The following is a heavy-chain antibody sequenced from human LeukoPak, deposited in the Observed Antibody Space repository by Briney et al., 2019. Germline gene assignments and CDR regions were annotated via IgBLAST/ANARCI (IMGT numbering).Heavy chain of an antibody. Sequence: PGGSLRLSCAASGFTFSTYWMSWIRQAPGKGLEWVSYISSSSSYTNYADSVKGRFTISRDNAKNSLYLQMNSLRAEDTAVYYCAKGRGYCSGGSCYSDYWGQGTLVTVSS. D-gene: IGHD2-15*01. CDR2: ISSSSSYT. J-gene: IGHJ4*02. CDR3: AKGRGYCSGGSCYSDY. CDR1: GFTFSTYW. V-gene: IGHV3-11*05.